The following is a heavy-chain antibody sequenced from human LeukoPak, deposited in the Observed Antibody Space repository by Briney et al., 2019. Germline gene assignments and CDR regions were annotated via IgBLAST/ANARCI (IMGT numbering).Heavy chain of an antibody. CDR2: IYYSGST. Sequence: SETLSLTCTVSGGSISSSSYYWGWIRQPPGKGLEWIGSIYYSGSTYYNPSLKSRVTISVDKSKNQFSLKLSSVTAADTAVYYCARERYYDSSGYSAWGQGTLVTVSS. CDR3: ARERYYDSSGYSA. CDR1: GGSISSSSYY. J-gene: IGHJ4*02. V-gene: IGHV4-39*07. D-gene: IGHD3-22*01.